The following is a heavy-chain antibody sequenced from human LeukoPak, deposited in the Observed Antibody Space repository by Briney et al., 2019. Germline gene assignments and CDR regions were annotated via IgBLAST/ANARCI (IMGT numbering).Heavy chain of an antibody. V-gene: IGHV1-69*05. D-gene: IGHD5-12*01. Sequence: SVKVSCKASGGTFSSYAISWVRQAPGQGLEWMGGIIPIFGTANYAQKFQERVTITRDMSTSTAYMELSSLRSEDTAVYYCAAAPLVDIANIWGQGTLVTVSS. CDR2: IIPIFGTA. J-gene: IGHJ4*02. CDR3: AAAPLVDIANI. CDR1: GGTFSSYA.